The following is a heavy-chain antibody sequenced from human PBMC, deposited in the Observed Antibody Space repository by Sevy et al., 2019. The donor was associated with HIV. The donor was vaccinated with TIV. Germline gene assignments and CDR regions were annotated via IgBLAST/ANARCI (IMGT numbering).Heavy chain of an antibody. CDR2: ISSSGTII. CDR3: ARDLASGSFFSLYFDY. Sequence: GGSLRLSCAASGLNVSDYFMSWIRHAPGKRPEWVSYISSSGTIIYYADSVKGRFTISRDKAKNSLYLQMNSLRAEDTAIYYCARDLASGSFFSLYFDYWGQGTLVTVSS. J-gene: IGHJ4*02. CDR1: GLNVSDYF. V-gene: IGHV3-11*01. D-gene: IGHD3-10*01.